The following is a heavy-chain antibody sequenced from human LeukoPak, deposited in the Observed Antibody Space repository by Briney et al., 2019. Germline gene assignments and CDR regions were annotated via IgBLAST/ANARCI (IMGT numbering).Heavy chain of an antibody. CDR1: GFTFSNAW. CDR2: IKSKTDGGTT. V-gene: IGHV3-15*01. Sequence: PGGSLRLSCAASGFTFSNAWMSWVRQAPGKGLEWVGRIKSKTDGGTTDYAPPVKGRFTISRDDSKNTLYLQMNSLKTEDTAVYYCTTGVRQLWFNDAFDIWGQGTMVTVSS. CDR3: TTGVRQLWFNDAFDI. J-gene: IGHJ3*02. D-gene: IGHD5-18*01.